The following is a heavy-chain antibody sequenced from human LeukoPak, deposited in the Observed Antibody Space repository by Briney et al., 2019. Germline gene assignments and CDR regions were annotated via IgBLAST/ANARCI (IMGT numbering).Heavy chain of an antibody. CDR1: GGTFSSYA. CDR3: ARERVRFLERLLYY. J-gene: IGHJ4*02. D-gene: IGHD3-3*01. Sequence: ASVKVSCKASGGTFSSYAISWVRQAPGQGLEWMGRIIPILGIANYAQKFQGRVTITADKSTSTAYMELSSLRSEDTAVYYCARERVRFLERLLYYWGQGTLVTVSS. V-gene: IGHV1-69*04. CDR2: IIPILGIA.